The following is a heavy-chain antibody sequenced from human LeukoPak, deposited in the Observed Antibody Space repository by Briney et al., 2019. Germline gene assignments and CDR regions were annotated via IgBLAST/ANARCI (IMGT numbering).Heavy chain of an antibody. J-gene: IGHJ4*02. V-gene: IGHV4-39*07. D-gene: IGHD2-15*01. CDR1: GGSINSSNYY. CDR3: ARGPRICCSGGSPFDY. Sequence: SETLSLTCTVSGGSINSSNYYWGWIRQPPGKGLEWIGSIYYSGGTYYNPSLKSRITISVDTSKNQFSLKLSSVTAADTAVYYCARGPRICCSGGSPFDYWGQGTLVTVSS. CDR2: IYYSGGT.